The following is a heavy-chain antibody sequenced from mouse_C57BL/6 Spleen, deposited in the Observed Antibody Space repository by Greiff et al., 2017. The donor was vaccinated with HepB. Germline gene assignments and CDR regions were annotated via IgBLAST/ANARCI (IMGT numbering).Heavy chain of an antibody. V-gene: IGHV1-15*01. Sequence: QVQLQQSGAELVRPGASVTLSCKASGYTFTDYEMHWVKQTPVHGLEWIGAIDPETGGTAYNQKFKGKAILTADKSSSTAYMELRSLTSEDSAVYDCTRGDWDVRGYFDYWGQGTTLTVSS. CDR1: GYTFTDYE. J-gene: IGHJ2*01. CDR3: TRGDWDVRGYFDY. D-gene: IGHD4-1*01. CDR2: IDPETGGT.